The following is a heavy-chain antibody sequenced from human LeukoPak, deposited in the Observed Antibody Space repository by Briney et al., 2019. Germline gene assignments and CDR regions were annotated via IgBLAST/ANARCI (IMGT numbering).Heavy chain of an antibody. CDR1: GYTFTSYG. Sequence: ASVKVSCKASGYTFTSYGISWVRRAPGQGLEWMGWISAYNGNTNYAQKLQGRVTMTTDTSTSTAYMELSSLRSEDTAVYYCASSNGYSSGWYLPITDYWGQGTLVTVSS. V-gene: IGHV1-18*01. D-gene: IGHD6-19*01. CDR2: ISAYNGNT. J-gene: IGHJ4*02. CDR3: ASSNGYSSGWYLPITDY.